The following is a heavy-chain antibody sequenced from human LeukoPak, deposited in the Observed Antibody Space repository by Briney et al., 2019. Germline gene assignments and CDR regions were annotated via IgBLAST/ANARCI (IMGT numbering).Heavy chain of an antibody. Sequence: GVSLRLSCAASEFTFSSYNMNWVRQAPGKGLEWVSSISISGTYIYYADLLKGRFTISRDNSKNTLYLRMNSLRAEDTAVYYCARGLYSGSYQLGFDYWGQGTLVTVSS. V-gene: IGHV3-21*04. CDR2: ISISGTYI. CDR3: ARGLYSGSYQLGFDY. J-gene: IGHJ4*02. D-gene: IGHD1-26*01. CDR1: EFTFSSYN.